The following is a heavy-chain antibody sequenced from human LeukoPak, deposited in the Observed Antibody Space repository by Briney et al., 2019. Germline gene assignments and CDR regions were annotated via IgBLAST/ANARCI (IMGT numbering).Heavy chain of an antibody. Sequence: PSETLSLTCTVSGGSVSSGSYYWSWLRQPPGKGLEWIGYIYYSGSTNYNPSLKSRVTISVDTSKNQFSLKLSSVTAADTAVYYCARAAYSCGYIPDFDYWGQGTLVTVSS. J-gene: IGHJ4*02. CDR1: GGSVSSGSYY. CDR2: IYYSGST. V-gene: IGHV4-61*01. D-gene: IGHD5-18*01. CDR3: ARAAYSCGYIPDFDY.